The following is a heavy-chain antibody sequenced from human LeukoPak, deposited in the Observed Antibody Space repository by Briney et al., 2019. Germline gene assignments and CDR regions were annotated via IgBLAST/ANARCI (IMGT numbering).Heavy chain of an antibody. CDR2: FDPADGEP. CDR3: ATEVVGYGDVHYFDS. CDR1: GYTLTEVS. D-gene: IGHD4-17*01. Sequence: ASVKVSCKISGYTLTEVSMHWVRQAPRKGLEWMGGFDPADGEPIYAQKFQGRVTMSEDTSTDTAYMDLSSLRSEDTAVYYCATEVVGYGDVHYFDSWGQGTLVTVSS. V-gene: IGHV1-24*01. J-gene: IGHJ4*02.